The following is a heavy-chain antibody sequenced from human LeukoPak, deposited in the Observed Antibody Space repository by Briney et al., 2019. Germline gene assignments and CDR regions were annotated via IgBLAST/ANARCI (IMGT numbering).Heavy chain of an antibody. CDR1: GFIVNSDY. D-gene: IGHD3-10*01. Sequence: GGSLRLSCAASGFIVNSDYMTWVRQPPGKGLEWVGVIFAGGAPYYADSVKGRFTFSRDISKNILYVQMNSLRVEDTAVYYCARGVGVRGVISQPLEVWGQGTLVIVSS. J-gene: IGHJ4*02. V-gene: IGHV3-53*01. CDR3: ARGVGVRGVISQPLEV. CDR2: IFAGGAP.